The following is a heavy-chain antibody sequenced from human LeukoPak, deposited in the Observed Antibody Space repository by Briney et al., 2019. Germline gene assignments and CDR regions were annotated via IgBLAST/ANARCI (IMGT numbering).Heavy chain of an antibody. V-gene: IGHV3-48*03. CDR2: ISSSGSDK. Sequence: GGSLRLSCAGSGFTFSGYEMNWVRQAPGRGLEWVSYISSSGSDKYYPDSVKGRFTISRDNAKNSLYLQMNSLRAEDTAVYYCARRTSGAFAIWGQGTKVTVSS. J-gene: IGHJ3*02. CDR1: GFTFSGYE. CDR3: ARRTSGAFAI.